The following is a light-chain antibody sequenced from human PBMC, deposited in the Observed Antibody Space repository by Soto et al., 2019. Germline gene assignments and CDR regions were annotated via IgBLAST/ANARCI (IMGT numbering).Light chain of an antibody. CDR2: GAS. J-gene: IGKJ1*01. CDR1: QSISSN. V-gene: IGKV3-15*01. Sequence: EIVMTQSPATLSVSPGERATLSCWASQSISSNLAWYQQKPGQAPRLLIYGASTRATGIPARFRGRGSGTEFTLTISSLQYEDFSVYYCQQYNNWPPWTFGQGTKVEIK. CDR3: QQYNNWPPWT.